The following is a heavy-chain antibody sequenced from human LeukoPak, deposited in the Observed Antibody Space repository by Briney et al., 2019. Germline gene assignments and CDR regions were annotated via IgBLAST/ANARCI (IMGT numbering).Heavy chain of an antibody. Sequence: PSETLSLTCTVSGGSISSYYWSWIRQPPGKGLEWIGYIYYSGSTNYNPSLKSRVTISVDTSKNQFSLKLSSVTAADTAVYYCAREDRGDYVGGNWFDPWGQGTLVTVSS. CDR2: IYYSGST. J-gene: IGHJ5*02. CDR1: GGSISSYY. CDR3: AREDRGDYVGGNWFDP. V-gene: IGHV4-59*01. D-gene: IGHD4-17*01.